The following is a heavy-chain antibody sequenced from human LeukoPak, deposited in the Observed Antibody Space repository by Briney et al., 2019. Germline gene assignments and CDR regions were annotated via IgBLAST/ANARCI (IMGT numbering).Heavy chain of an antibody. D-gene: IGHD4-17*01. CDR1: GFTFSNAW. CDR3: TTTHYGDYVLVGFDY. Sequence: KAGGSLRLSCAASGFTFSNAWMSWVRQAPGKGLEWVGRIKSKTDGGTTDYAAPVKGRFTISRDDSKNTLYPQMNSLKTEDTAVYYCTTTHYGDYVLVGFDYWGQGTLVTVSS. V-gene: IGHV3-15*01. CDR2: IKSKTDGGTT. J-gene: IGHJ4*02.